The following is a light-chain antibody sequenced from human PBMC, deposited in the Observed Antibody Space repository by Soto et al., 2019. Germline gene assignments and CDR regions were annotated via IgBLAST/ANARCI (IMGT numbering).Light chain of an antibody. J-gene: IGLJ1*01. V-gene: IGLV2-14*01. Sequence: THLAPGPGSPGRWITIPVRGTRSNIGSYNIVAGYQQFPGKLPKILIYGVSNRPSGVSSRFSGSKSGNTASLTISGLQAEDEADYYCISYTGSSTSYVFGSGTKVTVL. CDR2: GVS. CDR1: RSNIGSYNI. CDR3: ISYTGSSTSYV.